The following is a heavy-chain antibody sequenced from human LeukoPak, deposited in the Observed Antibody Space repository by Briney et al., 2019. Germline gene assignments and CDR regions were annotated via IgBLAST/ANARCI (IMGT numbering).Heavy chain of an antibody. CDR2: IYYSGNT. V-gene: IGHV4-59*05. Sequence: PSETLSLTCTVSGGSISSYYWSWIRQPAGKGLEWIGSIYYSGNTYYNASLKSQVSISIDTSKNQFSLRLTSVTAADTAVYYCAPSGGYSSGGANWFDPWGQGTLVTVSS. CDR3: APSGGYSSGGANWFDP. D-gene: IGHD6-19*01. J-gene: IGHJ5*02. CDR1: GGSISSYY.